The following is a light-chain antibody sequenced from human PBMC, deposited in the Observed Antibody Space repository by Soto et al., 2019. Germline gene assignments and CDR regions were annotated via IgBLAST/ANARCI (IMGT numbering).Light chain of an antibody. CDR2: KAS. Sequence: DIQMTQSPSTLSGSVGDRVTITCRASQTISSWLAWYQQKPGKAPKLLTYKASTLKSGVTSRFSGSGSGTEFTLTISSLQPDDFATYYCQHYNSYSEAFGQGTKVDI. CDR1: QTISSW. J-gene: IGKJ1*01. CDR3: QHYNSYSEA. V-gene: IGKV1-5*03.